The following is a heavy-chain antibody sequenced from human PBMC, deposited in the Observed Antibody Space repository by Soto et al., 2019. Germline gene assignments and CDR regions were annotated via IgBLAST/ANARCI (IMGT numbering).Heavy chain of an antibody. J-gene: IGHJ5*02. CDR1: GYTFVDFD. Sequence: AASVKVSCKASGYTFVDFDISWVRQAAGQGLEWLGWMNPGSGRTGYASKFQGRVAMTRDASTGTSHLELSSLASGDTAVYYCARMSSAGTLNWFDPWGQGTLVTVSS. V-gene: IGHV1-8*01. CDR2: MNPGSGRT. D-gene: IGHD6-13*01. CDR3: ARMSSAGTLNWFDP.